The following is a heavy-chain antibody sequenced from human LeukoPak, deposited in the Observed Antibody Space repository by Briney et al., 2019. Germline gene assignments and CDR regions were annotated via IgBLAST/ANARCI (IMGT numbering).Heavy chain of an antibody. D-gene: IGHD3-3*01. CDR3: AKVSDYDFWRGGISAIYFGY. J-gene: IGHJ4*02. CDR2: ISGSGGGT. CDR1: GFTFSSYA. V-gene: IGHV3-23*01. Sequence: GGSLRLSCAASGFTFSSYAMSWVRQAPGEGLEWVSAISGSGGGTYYADSVKGRFTISRDNSKNTLYLQMNSLRAEDTAVYYCAKVSDYDFWRGGISAIYFGYWGQGTLVTVSS.